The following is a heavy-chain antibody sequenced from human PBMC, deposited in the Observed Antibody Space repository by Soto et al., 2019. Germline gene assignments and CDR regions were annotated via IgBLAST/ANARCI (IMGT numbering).Heavy chain of an antibody. J-gene: IGHJ6*02. V-gene: IGHV1-2*04. CDR1: GYTFTGYY. Sequence: EASVKVSCKASGYTFTGYYMHWVRQAPGQGLEWMGWINPNSGGTNYAQKFQGWVTMTRDTSISTAYMELSRLRSDDTAVYYCARDRVAGSYYYYGMDVWGQGTTVTVSS. CDR2: INPNSGGT. D-gene: IGHD6-19*01. CDR3: ARDRVAGSYYYYGMDV.